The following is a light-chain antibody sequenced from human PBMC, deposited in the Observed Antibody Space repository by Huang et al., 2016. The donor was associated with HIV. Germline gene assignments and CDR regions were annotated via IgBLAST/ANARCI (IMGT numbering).Light chain of an antibody. CDR1: QRVSSK. J-gene: IGKJ1*01. V-gene: IGKV3-15*01. CDR2: GAS. Sequence: EIVMTQSPVTLSVSPGERAILSYRASQRVSSKLAWYQQKAGQSTSLLLYGASARADGVPDRFRGSGSGTEFSLIISSLQPEDVAVYYCQQYDAWPWTFGQGTKVEV. CDR3: QQYDAWPWT.